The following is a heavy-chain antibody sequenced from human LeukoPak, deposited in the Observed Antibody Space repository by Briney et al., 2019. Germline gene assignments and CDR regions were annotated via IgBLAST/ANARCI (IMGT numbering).Heavy chain of an antibody. J-gene: IGHJ4*02. CDR2: IYYSGST. D-gene: IGHD6-19*01. CDR3: AIGGAVAGPPSDY. CDR1: GVSISSYY. Sequence: SETLSLSCTVSGVSISSYYWSWIRQPPGKGLEWIGCIYYSGSTNYNPSLKSRVTISVDTSKNQFSLKLSSVTAADTAVYYCAIGGAVAGPPSDYWGQGTLVTVSS. V-gene: IGHV4-59*01.